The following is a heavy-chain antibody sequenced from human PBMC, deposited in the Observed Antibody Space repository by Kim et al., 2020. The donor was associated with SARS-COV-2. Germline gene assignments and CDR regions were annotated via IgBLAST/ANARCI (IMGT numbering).Heavy chain of an antibody. CDR2: ISGSGGST. V-gene: IGHV3-23*01. CDR1: GFTFSSYA. D-gene: IGHD4-17*01. J-gene: IGHJ4*02. CDR3: AKDLRSRTVTTHPVNYFDY. Sequence: GGSLRLSCAASGFTFSSYAMSWVRQAPGKGLEWVSAISGSGGSTYYADSVKGRFTISRDNSKNTLYLQMNSLRAEDTAVYYCAKDLRSRTVTTHPVNYFDYWGQGTLVTVSS.